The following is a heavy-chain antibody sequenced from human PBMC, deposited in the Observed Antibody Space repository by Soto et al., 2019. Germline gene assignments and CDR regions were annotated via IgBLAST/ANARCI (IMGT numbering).Heavy chain of an antibody. CDR2: ISYEGSNK. CDR1: GFTFSSYG. V-gene: IGHV3-30*18. J-gene: IGHJ4*02. D-gene: IGHD6-6*01. Sequence: GGSLRLSCAASGFTFSSYGMHWVRQAPGKGLEWVAVISYEGSNKYYADTVKGRFTISRDNSKNTLYLQMNSLRAEDTAVYYCAKERSKRIAALDYWGQGTLVTVSS. CDR3: AKERSKRIAALDY.